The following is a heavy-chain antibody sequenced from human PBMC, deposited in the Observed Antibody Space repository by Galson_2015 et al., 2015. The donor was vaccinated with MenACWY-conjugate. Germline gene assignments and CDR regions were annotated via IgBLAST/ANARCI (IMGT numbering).Heavy chain of an antibody. D-gene: IGHD4-17*01. CDR3: ARYGAATPTVSTGGLDL. J-gene: IGHJ2*01. V-gene: IGHV4-59*11. Sequence: SAPLSLTCTVSGGSISGHYWGWIRQPPGEGLEWIASIHYTGSTSYNPSLKSRVTVSVDTSKNQISLHLISVTAADTAVYSCARYGAATPTVSTGGLDLWGRGTLVTVSS. CDR1: GGSISGHY. CDR2: IHYTGST.